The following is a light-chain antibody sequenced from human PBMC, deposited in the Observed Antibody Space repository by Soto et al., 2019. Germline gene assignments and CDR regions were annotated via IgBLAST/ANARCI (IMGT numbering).Light chain of an antibody. CDR1: QSVTSSY. V-gene: IGKV3-20*01. CDR2: GAS. Sequence: ESVLTQSPGTLSLSPGERATLSCRASQSVTSSYLAWYQQKPGQAPRLLIYGASSRATGIPDRFSGSGSGTDFTLTISRLETEDFAVYYCQQYGSSPRAFGQGTKVEIQ. CDR3: QQYGSSPRA. J-gene: IGKJ1*01.